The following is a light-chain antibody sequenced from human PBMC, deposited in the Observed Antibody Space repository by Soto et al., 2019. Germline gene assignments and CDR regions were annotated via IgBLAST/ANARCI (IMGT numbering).Light chain of an antibody. V-gene: IGKV3-20*01. CDR3: QQYGRSPPT. Sequence: TQSPATLSVSPGEIATLSCRASQTIYSNVAWYQQRPGQAPRLLIYGASSRATGIPDRFSGSGSGTDFTLTISRLEPEDYAVYYCQQYGRSPPTFGQGTKVDIK. CDR2: GAS. J-gene: IGKJ1*01. CDR1: QTIYSN.